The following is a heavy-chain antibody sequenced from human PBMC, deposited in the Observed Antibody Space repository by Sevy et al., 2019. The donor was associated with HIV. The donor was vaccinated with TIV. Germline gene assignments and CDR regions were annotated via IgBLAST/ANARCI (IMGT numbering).Heavy chain of an antibody. D-gene: IGHD3-10*01. J-gene: IGHJ3*02. CDR2: IDSDGRST. V-gene: IGHV3-74*01. CDR3: VGGLGGAFDI. CDR1: GFTFSSYW. Sequence: GGSLRLSCAASGFTFSSYWMHWVRQAPGKGLVWVSRIDSDGRSTNYADSVKGRFTISRDNAKKTLDLQMKSLRVEDTAVYYCVGGLGGAFDIWGQGATVTVSS.